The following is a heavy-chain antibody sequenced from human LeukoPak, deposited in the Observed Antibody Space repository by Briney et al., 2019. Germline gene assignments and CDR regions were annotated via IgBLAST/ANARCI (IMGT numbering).Heavy chain of an antibody. CDR3: ARGRVTMIVVVNSYYYSMDV. D-gene: IGHD3-22*01. Sequence: GSLRLSCAASGFTFSRYGMHWVRQAPGKGLEWIGEINHSGSTNYNPSLKSRVTISVDTSKNQFSLKLSSVTAADTALYYCARGRVTMIVVVNSYYYSMDVWGKGTTVTVSS. CDR2: INHSGST. CDR1: GFTFSRYG. V-gene: IGHV4-34*01. J-gene: IGHJ6*03.